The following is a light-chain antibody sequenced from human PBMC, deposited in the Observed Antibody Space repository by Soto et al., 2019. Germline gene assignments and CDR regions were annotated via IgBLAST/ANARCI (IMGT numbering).Light chain of an antibody. CDR3: QQRQYWPPIT. J-gene: IGKJ5*01. V-gene: IGKV3-11*01. CDR2: DAS. CDR1: QSVDIY. Sequence: VLTQSRGTLSLSPVERATLSCRASQSVDIYLAWYQQKPGQAPRLLIYDASNRAAGIPARFSGSGSGTDFTLTISSLEPEDFAIYYCQQRQYWPPITFGQGTRLEIK.